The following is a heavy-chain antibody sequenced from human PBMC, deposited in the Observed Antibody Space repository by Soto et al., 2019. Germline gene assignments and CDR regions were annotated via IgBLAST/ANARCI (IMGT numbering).Heavy chain of an antibody. V-gene: IGHV3-48*02. CDR2: ISSSSSTI. J-gene: IGHJ6*02. CDR1: GFTFSSYS. CDR3: ARDEAAAGAFGPYYYYGMDV. D-gene: IGHD6-13*01. Sequence: EVQLVESGGGLVQPGGSLRLSCAASGFTFSSYSMNWVRQAPGKGLAWVSYISSSSSTIYYADSVKGRFTISRDNAKNSLYLQMNSLRDEDTAVYYCARDEAAAGAFGPYYYYGMDVWGQGTTVTVSS.